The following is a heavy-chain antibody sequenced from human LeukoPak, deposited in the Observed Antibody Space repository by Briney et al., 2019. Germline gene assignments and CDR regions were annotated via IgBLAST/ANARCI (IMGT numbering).Heavy chain of an antibody. CDR1: GFTFTDYG. J-gene: IGHJ5*02. V-gene: IGHV1-18*01. Sequence: GASVKDSCKASGFTFTDYGISWVRQAPGQGLEWMGWISAKNGNTNYVQKFQGRVTMTTDTSMTTAYMELRSLRYDDTAVYYCATTKSAMVTCFDPWGQGTLVTVSS. D-gene: IGHD5-18*01. CDR2: ISAKNGNT. CDR3: ATTKSAMVTCFDP.